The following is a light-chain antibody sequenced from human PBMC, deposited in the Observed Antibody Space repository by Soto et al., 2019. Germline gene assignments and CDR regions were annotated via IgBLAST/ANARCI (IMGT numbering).Light chain of an antibody. CDR2: AAS. J-gene: IGKJ2*01. CDR1: QSISTY. Sequence: EIVLTQSPATLPLSPGERATLSCRVSQSISTYLAWYQQKPGQAPRLLIYAASKRATGIPARFSGNGSGTDFTLTISSLEPEDSAVYYCQQRSNWPHTFDQGTKLEIK. CDR3: QQRSNWPHT. V-gene: IGKV3-11*01.